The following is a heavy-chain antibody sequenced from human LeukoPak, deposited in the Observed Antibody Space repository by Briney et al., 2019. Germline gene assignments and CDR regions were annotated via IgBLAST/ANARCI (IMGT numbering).Heavy chain of an antibody. CDR1: GGSFSGYY. D-gene: IGHD5-18*01. V-gene: IGHV4-34*01. Sequence: MTSETLSLTCAVYGGSFSGYYWSWIRQPPGKGLEWIGEINHSGSTNYNPSLKSRVTISVDTSKNQFSLRLNSVTAADTALYYCARATGNSDGRAFDIWGQGTTVTVSS. CDR3: ARATGNSDGRAFDI. J-gene: IGHJ3*02. CDR2: INHSGST.